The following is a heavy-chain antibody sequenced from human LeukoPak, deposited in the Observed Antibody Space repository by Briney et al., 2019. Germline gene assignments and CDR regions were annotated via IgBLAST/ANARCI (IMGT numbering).Heavy chain of an antibody. Sequence: ASVKVSCKASGGTFSSYAISWVRQAPGQGLEWMGGIIPIFGTANYAQKFQGRVTITADESTSTAYMELSSLRSEDTAVYYCARSSYYDFWSGHSNSYYYMDVWGRGTTVTVSS. D-gene: IGHD3-3*01. V-gene: IGHV1-69*13. J-gene: IGHJ6*03. CDR1: GGTFSSYA. CDR2: IIPIFGTA. CDR3: ARSSYYDFWSGHSNSYYYMDV.